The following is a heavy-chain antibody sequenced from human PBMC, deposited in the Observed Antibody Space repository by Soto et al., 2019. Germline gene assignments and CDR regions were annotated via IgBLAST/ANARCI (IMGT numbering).Heavy chain of an antibody. D-gene: IGHD6-13*01. J-gene: IGHJ5*02. CDR2: IFYAGNT. V-gene: IGHV4-39*01. Sequence: QLQLQESGPGLVKPSETLSLTCNVSGGSISSSRSYWAWFRQPPGKELGWIAIIFYAGNTYYNPSLKSRVTVSVDTSKNQFSLKLDSVTAADTAVYYCARQAAAPGIDLWFDPWGQGTLVTVSS. CDR3: ARQAAAPGIDLWFDP. CDR1: GGSISSSRSY.